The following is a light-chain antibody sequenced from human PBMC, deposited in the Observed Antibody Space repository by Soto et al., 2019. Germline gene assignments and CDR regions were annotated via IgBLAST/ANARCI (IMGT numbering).Light chain of an antibody. CDR3: LQDYSYPWT. CDR2: AAS. Sequence: AIAMTQSPSSLSASLGDRVTITCRASQGIRNDLGWYQQKPGKAPRLLVYAASSLQSGVPSKFSGSGSGTDFTLTISSLQPEDFAAYYCLQDYSYPWTFGQGTKVEI. J-gene: IGKJ1*01. CDR1: QGIRND. V-gene: IGKV1-6*01.